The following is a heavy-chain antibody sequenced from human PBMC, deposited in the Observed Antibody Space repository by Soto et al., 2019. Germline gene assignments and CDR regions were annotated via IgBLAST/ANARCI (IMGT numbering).Heavy chain of an antibody. CDR3: GRWVSGSPDS. D-gene: IGHD1-26*01. CDR2: TKNKANRYIT. Sequence: EVQLVESGGCLVQPGGSLRLSCAASGFTLSDHYMDWVRQAPGKGLEWVGRTKNKANRYITEYAASVNGRFTISRDDSKNSVYLHMNSLKSDDTAVYYCGRWVSGSPDSWGQGTLVTVSS. V-gene: IGHV3-72*01. J-gene: IGHJ4*02. CDR1: GFTLSDHY.